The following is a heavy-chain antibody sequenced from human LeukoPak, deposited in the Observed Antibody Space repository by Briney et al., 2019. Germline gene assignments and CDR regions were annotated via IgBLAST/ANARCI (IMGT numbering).Heavy chain of an antibody. Sequence: TPSETLSLTCTVSGASISNVDFYWTWIRQAPGKGLEWIGYIYNSGSTHFNPSLKSRVTMSDDTSKNQFSLRLSSVTAADTAVYYCAAEEIVIVPTATNSYFDTWGQGILVTVSS. CDR1: GASISNVDFY. J-gene: IGHJ4*02. D-gene: IGHD2-2*01. V-gene: IGHV4-30-4*08. CDR2: IYNSGST. CDR3: AAEEIVIVPTATNSYFDT.